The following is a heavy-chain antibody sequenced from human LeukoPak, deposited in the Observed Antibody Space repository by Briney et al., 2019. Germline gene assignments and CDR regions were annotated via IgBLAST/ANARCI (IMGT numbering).Heavy chain of an antibody. CDR2: ISSNGDNT. Sequence: PGGSLRLSCSVSGFTFSTYVMHWVRQAPGKGLEYVSAISSNGDNTYYADSVKGRFTISRDNSKNTLYLQMSSLRAEDTAVYYCPRGTGYWGQGTLVTVSS. V-gene: IGHV3-64D*06. J-gene: IGHJ4*02. CDR3: PRGTGY. CDR1: GFTFSTYV.